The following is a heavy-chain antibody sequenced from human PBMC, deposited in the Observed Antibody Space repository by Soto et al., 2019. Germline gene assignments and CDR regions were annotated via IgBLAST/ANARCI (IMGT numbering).Heavy chain of an antibody. V-gene: IGHV6-1*01. CDR1: GASVSSNSAG. CDR2: TYYRSKWYY. D-gene: IGHD1-26*01. Sequence: PSQTLSLTCAITGASVSSNSAGWSWVRQSPSRGLEWLGRTYYRSKWYYEYAVSVRGRIPINPDTSKNQYSLQLNSVTPEDTAVYFCARGEPYGGRILDEWGQGTMVTV. CDR3: ARGEPYGGRILDE. J-gene: IGHJ4*01.